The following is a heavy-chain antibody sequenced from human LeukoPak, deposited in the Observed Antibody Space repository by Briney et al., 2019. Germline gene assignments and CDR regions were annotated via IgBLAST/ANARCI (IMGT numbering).Heavy chain of an antibody. J-gene: IGHJ4*02. CDR2: IYHSGST. D-gene: IGHD6-13*01. CDR3: ARDVSSWLDN. CDR1: SGSISSSNW. Sequence: SETLSLICAVSSGSISSSNWRSRVRQPPGEGLEWIGEIYHSGSTNYNPSLKSRVTISVDTSKNQFSLKLSSVTAADTAVYYCARDVSSWLDNWGQGTLVTVSS. V-gene: IGHV4-4*02.